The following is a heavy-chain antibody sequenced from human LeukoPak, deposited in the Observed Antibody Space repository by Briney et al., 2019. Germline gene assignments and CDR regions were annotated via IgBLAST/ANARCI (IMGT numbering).Heavy chain of an antibody. CDR3: AIGIAVAGTGFDY. D-gene: IGHD6-19*01. V-gene: IGHV1-8*03. J-gene: IGHJ4*02. CDR2: MNPNSGNT. Sequence: ASVKVSCKASGYTFTSYDINWVRQATGQGLEWMGWMNPNSGNTGYAQKFQGRVTITRNTSISTAYMELSGLRSEDTAVYYCAIGIAVAGTGFDYWGQGTLVTVSS. CDR1: GYTFTSYD.